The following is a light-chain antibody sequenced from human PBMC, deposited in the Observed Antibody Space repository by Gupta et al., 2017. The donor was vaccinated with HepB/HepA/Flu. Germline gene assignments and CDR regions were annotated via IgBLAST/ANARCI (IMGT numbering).Light chain of an antibody. Sequence: QPVLTQPPSSSASPGAHVRLTCALPSDIVVCSYSIYWYQQKPGSPPRFPLYYTDSDKSHDSGVPSRFSGSTDTSSNTAILLISGLQSEDEADYYCMVWPGNSDLLFGGGTKLTVL. CDR2: YYTDSDK. V-gene: IGLV5-37*01. CDR1: SDIVVCSYS. J-gene: IGLJ2*01. CDR3: MVWPGNSDLL.